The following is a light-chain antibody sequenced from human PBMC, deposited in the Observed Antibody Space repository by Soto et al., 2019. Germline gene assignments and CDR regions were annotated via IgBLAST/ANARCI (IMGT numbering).Light chain of an antibody. V-gene: IGKV1-27*01. Sequence: DIQMTQSPSSLSASVGDTVTITCRASQGIIDYLAWYQQRPGKVPKLLIYAASTLQTGVPSRFSGSGAGTDFTLPLSSLQPEDVGSYYCQKYDTAPQTFGQGTRVEIK. J-gene: IGKJ1*01. CDR3: QKYDTAPQT. CDR1: QGIIDY. CDR2: AAS.